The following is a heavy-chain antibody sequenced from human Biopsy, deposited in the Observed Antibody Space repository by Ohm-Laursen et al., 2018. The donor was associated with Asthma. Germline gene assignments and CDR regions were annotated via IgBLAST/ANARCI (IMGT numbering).Heavy chain of an antibody. D-gene: IGHD6-13*01. J-gene: IGHJ6*02. CDR2: MNPNSGNT. V-gene: IGHV1-8*01. Sequence: ASVKVSCKASGYTFTSYDINWVRQATGQGLEWMGWMNPNSGNTGYPQNFQGRVTMTRDTSTSTVYMELSSLRSEDTAVYYCARDGDDSWGYYGMDVWGQGTTVTVSS. CDR1: GYTFTSYD. CDR3: ARDGDDSWGYYGMDV.